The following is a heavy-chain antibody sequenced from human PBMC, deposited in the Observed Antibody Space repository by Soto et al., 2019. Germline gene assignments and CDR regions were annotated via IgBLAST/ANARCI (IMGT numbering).Heavy chain of an antibody. CDR3: ARDYDYGDYVEEREAFDY. D-gene: IGHD4-17*01. J-gene: IGHJ4*02. CDR2: ISSSSSYI. CDR1: GFTFSSYS. Sequence: GGSLRLSCAASGFTFSSYSMNWVRQAPGKGLEWVSSISSSSSYIYYADSVKGRFTISRDNAKNSLYLQMNSLRAEDTAVYYCARDYDYGDYVEEREAFDYWGQETLVTVSS. V-gene: IGHV3-21*01.